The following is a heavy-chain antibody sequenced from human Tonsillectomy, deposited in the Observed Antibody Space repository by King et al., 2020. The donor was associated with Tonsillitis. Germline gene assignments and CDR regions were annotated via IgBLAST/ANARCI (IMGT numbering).Heavy chain of an antibody. CDR3: ARDYYDSSGYATFDY. J-gene: IGHJ4*02. CDR2: IKQDGSEK. Sequence: VQLVESGGGLVQPGGSLRLSCAASGFTFSSYWMSWVRQAPGKGLEWVANIKQDGSEKYYVDSVKGRFTISRDNAKNSLYLQMNSLRAEDTAVYYCARDYYDSSGYATFDYWGKGTLVTVSS. D-gene: IGHD3-22*01. CDR1: GFTFSSYW. V-gene: IGHV3-7*01.